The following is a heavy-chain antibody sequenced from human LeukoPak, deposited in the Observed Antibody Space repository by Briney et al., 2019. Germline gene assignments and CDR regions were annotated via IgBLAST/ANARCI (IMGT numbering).Heavy chain of an antibody. CDR2: IKTKTDGGTT. CDR3: SKNYDFWSAYYSGRDAFDI. CDR1: GFSFSNVW. J-gene: IGHJ3*02. Sequence: GGSLRLSCAASGFSFSNVWMSWVRQAPGKGLEWVGRIKTKTDGGTTDYAAPVKGRFTISRDDSKNTLYLQMNSLKTEDTAVYYCSKNYDFWSAYYSGRDAFDIWGHGTVVTVSS. V-gene: IGHV3-15*01. D-gene: IGHD3-3*01.